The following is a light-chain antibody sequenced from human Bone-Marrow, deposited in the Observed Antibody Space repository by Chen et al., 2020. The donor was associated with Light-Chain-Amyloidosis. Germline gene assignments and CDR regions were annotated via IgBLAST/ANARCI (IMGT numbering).Light chain of an antibody. CDR2: AAS. V-gene: IGKV1-16*01. J-gene: IGKJ4*01. Sequence: DIQMTQSPSSLSASVGDRVTITCRARQGISVYLAWFQQKPGKAPKSLIYAASNLQSGVSSRFSGSESGTDFTLTIRSLQPEDSAAYYCQQYHSIPLTFGGGTKIEI. CDR1: QGISVY. CDR3: QQYHSIPLT.